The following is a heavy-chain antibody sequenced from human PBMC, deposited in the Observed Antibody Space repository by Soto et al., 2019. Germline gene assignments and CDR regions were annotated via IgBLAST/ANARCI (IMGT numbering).Heavy chain of an antibody. CDR1: GYTFTSYG. CDR3: AREGTGARSLEY. D-gene: IGHD3-10*01. V-gene: IGHV1-18*01. Sequence: QVQLVQSGAEVKKPGASVKVSCKASGYTFTSYGIAWVRQAPGQGLEWMAWINGYNGNTKYAQKAQGRVTMTTDTSTNTAYMELRSRRTDVTAVYYCAREGTGARSLEYWGQGTLGTVSS. J-gene: IGHJ4*02. CDR2: INGYNGNT.